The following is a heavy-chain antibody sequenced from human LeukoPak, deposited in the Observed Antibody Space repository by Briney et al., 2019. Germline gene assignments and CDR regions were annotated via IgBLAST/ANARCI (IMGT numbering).Heavy chain of an antibody. Sequence: TSENLSLTCAVYGGSFSGYYWSWIRQPPGKGLEWIGEINHSGSTNYNPSLKSRVTISVDTSKNQFSLKLSSVTAADTAVYYCARVAPYMDVWGKGTAVTVSS. J-gene: IGHJ6*03. CDR2: INHSGST. V-gene: IGHV4-34*01. CDR1: GGSFSGYY. CDR3: ARVAPYMDV.